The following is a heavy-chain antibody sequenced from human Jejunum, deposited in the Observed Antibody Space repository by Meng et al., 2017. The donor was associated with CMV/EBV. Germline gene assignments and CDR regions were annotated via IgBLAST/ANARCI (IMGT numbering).Heavy chain of an antibody. CDR3: ARYISLPSVDTASAFDY. D-gene: IGHD5-18*01. CDR2: ISSRGTYT. CDR1: GFSFSDYY. V-gene: IGHV3-11*06. Sequence: VQLGETGVGLFNPRGSLRLSFLASGFSFSDYYMSWIRQAPGKRLEWISYISSRGTYTNYAHSVKGRFTISRDNSKTLLYLQMNSLRAEDTAVYYCARYISLPSVDTASAFDYWGQGTLVTVSS. J-gene: IGHJ4*02.